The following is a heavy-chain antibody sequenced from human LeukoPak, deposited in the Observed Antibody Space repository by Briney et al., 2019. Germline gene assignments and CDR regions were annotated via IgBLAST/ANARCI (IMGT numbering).Heavy chain of an antibody. CDR2: MNPNSGNT. J-gene: IGHJ5*02. D-gene: IGHD3-22*01. V-gene: IGHV1-8*01. Sequence: ASVKVSCKASGYTFTSYDINWVRQATGQGLEWMGWMNPNSGNTGYAQKFQGRVTMTRNTSISTAYMELSSLRSEDTAVYYCARGGSGYFWEAANWFDPWGQGTLVTVSS. CDR1: GYTFTSYD. CDR3: ARGGSGYFWEAANWFDP.